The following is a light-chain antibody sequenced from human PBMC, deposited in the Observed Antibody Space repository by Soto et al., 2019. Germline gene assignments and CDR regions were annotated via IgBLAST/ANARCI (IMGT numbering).Light chain of an antibody. V-gene: IGKV3-11*01. Sequence: EIVLTQSPATLSLSPGERATLSCRASQSVSSYLAWYQQKPGQAPRLLMYDVSNRATGIPASFSGSGSGTDFTLTITSLEPEDFAVYSCQQRSSWPWTFGQGTKLEIK. CDR2: DVS. J-gene: IGKJ1*01. CDR3: QQRSSWPWT. CDR1: QSVSSY.